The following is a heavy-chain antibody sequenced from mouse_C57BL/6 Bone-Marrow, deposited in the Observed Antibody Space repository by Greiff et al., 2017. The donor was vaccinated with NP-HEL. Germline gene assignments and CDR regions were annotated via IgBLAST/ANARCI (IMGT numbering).Heavy chain of an antibody. J-gene: IGHJ4*01. CDR3: ARTDSFYAMDY. CDR2: IYPGSGST. D-gene: IGHD2-12*01. Sequence: VQLQQPGAELVKPGASVKMSCKASGYTFTSYWITWVKQRPGQGLEWIGDIYPGSGSTNYNEKFKSKATLTVDTSSSTAYMQLSSLTAEDSAVYYCARTDSFYAMDYWGQGTSVTVSS. V-gene: IGHV1-55*01. CDR1: GYTFTSYW.